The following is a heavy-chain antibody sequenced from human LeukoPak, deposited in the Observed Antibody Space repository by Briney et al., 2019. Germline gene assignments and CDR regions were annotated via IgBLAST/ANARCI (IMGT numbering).Heavy chain of an antibody. CDR2: IIPILGIA. CDR1: GGTFSSYA. D-gene: IGHD3-22*01. V-gene: IGHV1-69*04. CDR3: ARCDYYDSSGPLDY. J-gene: IGHJ4*02. Sequence: ASVKVSCKASGGTFSSYAISWVRQAPGQGLEWMGGIIPILGIANYAQKFQGRVTITADKSTSTAYMELSSLRSEDTAVYYCARCDYYDSSGPLDYWGQGTLVTVSS.